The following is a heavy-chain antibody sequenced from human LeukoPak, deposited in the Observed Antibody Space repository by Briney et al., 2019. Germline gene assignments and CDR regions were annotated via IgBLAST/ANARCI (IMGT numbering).Heavy chain of an antibody. V-gene: IGHV3-74*03. Sequence: GGSLRLSCAASGFTFRTFSMYWVRQPPGRGLVRVSHINSDGINTTYADSAKGRFTISRDNAKSTVYLQMSNLRAEDTAVYYCVQSGGMDVWGHGTTVIVSS. CDR1: GFTFRTFS. D-gene: IGHD4-11*01. CDR2: INSDGINT. J-gene: IGHJ6*02. CDR3: VQSGGMDV.